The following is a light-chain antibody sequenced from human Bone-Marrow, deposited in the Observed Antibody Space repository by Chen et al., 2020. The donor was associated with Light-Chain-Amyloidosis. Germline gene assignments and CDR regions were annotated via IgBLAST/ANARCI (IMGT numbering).Light chain of an antibody. CDR2: EDD. V-gene: IGLV6-57*01. J-gene: IGLJ3*02. CDR1: SGSIATNY. Sequence: NFMLTQPHSVSESPGKTVIISCTRSSGSIATNYVQWYQPRPGSSPTTAIYEDDQRPSGVPDRLAGSNDRSSNSASLTISGLKTEGQADYYCQYDQGRSQGVFGGWTKQAVL. CDR3: QYDQGRSQGV.